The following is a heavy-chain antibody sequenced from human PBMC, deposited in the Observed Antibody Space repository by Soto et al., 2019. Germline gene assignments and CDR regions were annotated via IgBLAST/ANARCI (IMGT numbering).Heavy chain of an antibody. Sequence: QGQLVESGGGMVQPGTSLRLSCAASGFTFRSYAMHWVRQAPGKGLEWVASIWYDGSNQHYAHSVRGRFTIARDNSKNTLVLQMRSLRVDDTAVYYCGRDQDGPGSSWFDPWGQGTLVTVSS. V-gene: IGHV3-33*01. D-gene: IGHD4-17*01. CDR1: GFTFRSYA. CDR3: GRDQDGPGSSWFDP. J-gene: IGHJ5*02. CDR2: IWYDGSNQ.